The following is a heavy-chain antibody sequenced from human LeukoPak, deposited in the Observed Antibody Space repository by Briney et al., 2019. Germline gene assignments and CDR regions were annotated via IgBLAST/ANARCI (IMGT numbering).Heavy chain of an antibody. V-gene: IGHV3-33*08. J-gene: IGHJ4*02. CDR2: TNYDGSDR. CDR1: GFTFRNYA. Sequence: GGSLRLSCAASGFTFRNYAMYWVRQAPGKGLEWVAFTNYDGSDRCYADSVKGRFTISRDNAKNSLYLQMNGLRDEDTAVYYCARDAGSGYFDYWGQGTLVTVSS. D-gene: IGHD6-19*01. CDR3: ARDAGSGYFDY.